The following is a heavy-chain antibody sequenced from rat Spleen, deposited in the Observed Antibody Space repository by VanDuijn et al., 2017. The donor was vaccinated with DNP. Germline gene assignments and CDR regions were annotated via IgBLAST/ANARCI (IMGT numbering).Heavy chain of an antibody. D-gene: IGHD5-1*01. CDR2: IKQDSTVI. CDR1: GLNFSDYW. CDR3: VTRGTGSDNWFAY. J-gene: IGHJ3*01. Sequence: EVKLVESGGGLVQPGRSLKLSCAASGLNFSDYWMGWVRQTPGKGLEWMGEIKQDSTVINHNPSLRNRFTISRGNAQNSLYLQMNNLESEDTAVYYCVTRGTGSDNWFAYWGQGTLVTVSS. V-gene: IGHV4-2*01.